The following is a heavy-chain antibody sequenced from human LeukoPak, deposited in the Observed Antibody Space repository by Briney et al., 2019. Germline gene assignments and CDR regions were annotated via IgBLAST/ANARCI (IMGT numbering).Heavy chain of an antibody. CDR2: VIPTFDMT. V-gene: IGHV1-69*04. J-gene: IGHJ4*02. CDR3: ARSEIDYFDSSGYYYIFDY. CDR1: GDTLNSYA. D-gene: IGHD3-22*01. Sequence: GASVKVSCKASGDTLNSYAISWLRQAPGQGLEWMGRVIPTFDMTNYAQRFQARVTITADKSTSTAYMELRSLRSEDTAVYYCARSEIDYFDSSGYYYIFDYWGQGNPGHRLL.